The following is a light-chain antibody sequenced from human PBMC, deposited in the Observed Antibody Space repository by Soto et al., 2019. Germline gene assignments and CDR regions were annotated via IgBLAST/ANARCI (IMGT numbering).Light chain of an antibody. Sequence: DIQMTQSPSTLSASVGDRVTITCRASQSISSWLAWYQQKPGKAPKLLIYKASSLEYGVPSRFSGSGSGTEFTLTIDSLQPEDFATYYCQQYNTYSRTFGQGTKLDIK. V-gene: IGKV1-5*03. CDR3: QQYNTYSRT. CDR2: KAS. J-gene: IGKJ2*01. CDR1: QSISSW.